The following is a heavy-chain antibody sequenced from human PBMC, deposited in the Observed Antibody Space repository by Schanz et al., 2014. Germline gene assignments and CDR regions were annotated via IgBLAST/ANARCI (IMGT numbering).Heavy chain of an antibody. CDR2: ISYDGSNQ. CDR1: GFTFSSYA. CDR3: ARCAWTQPPPTVCMDV. Sequence: QVQLVESGGGVVQPGRSLRLSCAASGFTFSSYAINWVRQAPGKGLEWVAVISYDGSNQYYADSVKGRFTISRDNSKNSLYPQMNPLRPQHTAVYYFARCAWTQPPPTVCMDVWGQGTTVTVSS. V-gene: IGHV3-30*04. D-gene: IGHD5-18*01. J-gene: IGHJ6*02.